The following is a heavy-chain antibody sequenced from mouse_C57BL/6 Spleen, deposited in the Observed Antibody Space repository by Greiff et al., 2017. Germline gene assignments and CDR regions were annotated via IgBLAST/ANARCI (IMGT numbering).Heavy chain of an antibody. CDR1: GYTFTSYW. D-gene: IGHD1-1*01. V-gene: IGHV1-52*01. CDR3: ARAEVYYCGSSYEFAD. Sequence: QVQLQQPGAELVRPGSSVKLSCKASGYTFTSYWMHWVKQRPIQGLEWIGNIDPSDSETHYNQKFKDKATLTVDKSSSTAYMQLSSLTSEDSAVYYCARAEVYYCGSSYEFADWGQGTLVTVSA. CDR2: IDPSDSET. J-gene: IGHJ3*01.